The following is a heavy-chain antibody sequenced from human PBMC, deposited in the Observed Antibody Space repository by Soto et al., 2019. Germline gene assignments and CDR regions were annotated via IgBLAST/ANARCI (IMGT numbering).Heavy chain of an antibody. J-gene: IGHJ4*01. CDR1: GASVSTGGFY. D-gene: IGHD6-13*01. V-gene: IGHV4-61*08. CDR2: IYYSEST. CDR3: ARSGCGSSWL. Sequence: PSETLSLTCTVSGASVSTGGFYGSGMRLPPGKGLDWIGYIYYSESTKYNPSLRSRVNTSVDTSKNQFSLKLTSVGAADTAVYYCARSGCGSSWLGGQGTLVTVSS.